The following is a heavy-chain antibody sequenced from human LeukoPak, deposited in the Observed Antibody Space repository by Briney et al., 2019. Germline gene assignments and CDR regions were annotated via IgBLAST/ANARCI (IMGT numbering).Heavy chain of an antibody. CDR2: INHSGST. CDR1: GGSFSGYY. J-gene: IGHJ4*02. Sequence: PSETLSLTCAVYGGSFSGYYWSWIRQPPGKGLEWIGEINHSGSTNYNPSLKGRVTISVDTSKNQFSLKLSSVTAADTAVYFCARAGSSWDSYYFDHWGQGTLVTVSS. CDR3: ARAGSSWDSYYFDH. D-gene: IGHD6-13*01. V-gene: IGHV4-34*01.